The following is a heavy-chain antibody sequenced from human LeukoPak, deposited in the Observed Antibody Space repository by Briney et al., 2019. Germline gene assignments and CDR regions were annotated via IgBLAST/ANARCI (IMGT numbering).Heavy chain of an antibody. D-gene: IGHD3-22*01. CDR2: MNPNSGNT. CDR1: GYTFTSYD. V-gene: IGHV1-8*01. Sequence: ASVKVSCKASGYTFTSYDINWVRQATGQGREWMGWMNPNSGNTGYAQKFQGRVTMTRNTSISTAYMELSSLRSEDTAVYYCARGRIAVTYYYDSSGYYPFDYWGQGTLVTVSS. J-gene: IGHJ4*02. CDR3: ARGRIAVTYYYDSSGYYPFDY.